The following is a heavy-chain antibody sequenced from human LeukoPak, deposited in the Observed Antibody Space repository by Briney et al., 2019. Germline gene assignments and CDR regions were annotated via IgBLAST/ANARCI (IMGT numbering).Heavy chain of an antibody. CDR1: GGTFRTYS. CDR2: IIPIFGTQ. J-gene: IGHJ6*03. Sequence: GSSVKVSCMASGGTFRTYSFTGVRQARGQRREWMGGIIPIFGTQKYAQKFQGRVKVNTDDATATDYMELSSLMSEDTAIYYCARVDRYHFYLDVWGKGTPVTVSS. CDR3: ARVDRYHFYLDV. V-gene: IGHV1-69*05.